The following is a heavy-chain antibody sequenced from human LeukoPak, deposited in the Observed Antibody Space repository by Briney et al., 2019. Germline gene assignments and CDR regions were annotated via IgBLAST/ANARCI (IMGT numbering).Heavy chain of an antibody. V-gene: IGHV3-74*01. CDR2: INSDGSST. Sequence: PGGSLRVSCAASAYTFSTYWMHWVRQAPGKGLVWVSRINSDGSSTRYADSVKGRFTISRDNAKNSLYLQMNSPRAEDTAVYYCAKVVAGRYQDYWGQGTLVSVSS. CDR3: AKVVAGRYQDY. J-gene: IGHJ4*02. CDR1: AYTFSTYW. D-gene: IGHD6-19*01.